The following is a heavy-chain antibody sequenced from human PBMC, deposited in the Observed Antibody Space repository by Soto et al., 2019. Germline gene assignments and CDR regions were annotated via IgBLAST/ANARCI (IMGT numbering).Heavy chain of an antibody. CDR2: IGTAGDT. V-gene: IGHV3-13*01. CDR3: AGRRQVINDYYGLAD. CDR1: VFMFSNYE. J-gene: IGHJ6*02. D-gene: IGHD2-21*01. Sequence: EVQLVESGGGLGQPWWFLRLSFAASVFMFSNYEMHWVRQVTGKGLEWVSGIGTAGDTKYVGSVKGRFTISRDNAKNSLYLQMYILRAEYTAVYYCAGRRQVINDYYGLADWCQGITFIVSS.